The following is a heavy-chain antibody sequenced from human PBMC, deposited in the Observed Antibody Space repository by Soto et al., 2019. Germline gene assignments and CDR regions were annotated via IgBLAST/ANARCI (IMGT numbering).Heavy chain of an antibody. J-gene: IGHJ6*02. D-gene: IGHD3-10*01. V-gene: IGHV1-69*13. CDR2: IIPIFGTA. Sequence: ASVKVSCKASGGTFSSYAISWVRQAPGQGLEWMGGIIPIFGTANYAQKFQGRVTITADESTSTAYMELSSLRSEDTAVYYCARDLMVRGVIGFYYYGMDVWGQGTTVTVSS. CDR3: ARDLMVRGVIGFYYYGMDV. CDR1: GGTFSSYA.